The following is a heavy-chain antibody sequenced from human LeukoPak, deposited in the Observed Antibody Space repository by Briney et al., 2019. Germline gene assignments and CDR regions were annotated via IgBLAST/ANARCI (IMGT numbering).Heavy chain of an antibody. CDR1: GLTFSSSG. CDR3: ARDPRGYYGSGSYPIDY. CDR2: IRSDGSKK. J-gene: IGHJ4*02. D-gene: IGHD3-10*01. V-gene: IGHV3-30*02. Sequence: GGSLRLSCAASGLTFSSSGMHWVRQSPGKGLEWVAFIRSDGSKKSYADSVKGRFIISRDNAKNSLYLQMNSLRAEDTAVYYCARDPRGYYGSGSYPIDYWGQGTLVTVSS.